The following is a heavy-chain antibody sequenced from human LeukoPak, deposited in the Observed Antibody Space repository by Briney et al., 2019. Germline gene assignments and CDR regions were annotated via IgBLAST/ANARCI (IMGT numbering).Heavy chain of an antibody. D-gene: IGHD6-19*01. J-gene: IGHJ5*02. CDR1: GFTFSSYW. CDR2: IKQDGREK. CDR3: ARDAGHGSGWYSQFDP. Sequence: PGGSLRLPCAASGFTFSSYWMSWVRQAPGKGLEWVANIKQDGREKYYVDSVKGRFTISRDNAKNSLYLQMNSLRAEDTAVYYCARDAGHGSGWYSQFDPWGQGTLVTVSS. V-gene: IGHV3-7*01.